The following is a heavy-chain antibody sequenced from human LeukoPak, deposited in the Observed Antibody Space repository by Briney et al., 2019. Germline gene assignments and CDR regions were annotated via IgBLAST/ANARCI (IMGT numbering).Heavy chain of an antibody. J-gene: IGHJ4*02. CDR2: ISGSGGST. CDR1: GFILSNYW. CDR3: AKVQVYSNYGTLDY. V-gene: IGHV3-23*01. Sequence: PGGSLRLSCATSGFILSNYWMHWVHQAPGKGLEWVSAISGSGGSTYYADSVKGRFTISRDNSKNTLYLQMNSLRAEDTAVYYCAKVQVYSNYGTLDYWGQGTLVTVSS. D-gene: IGHD4-11*01.